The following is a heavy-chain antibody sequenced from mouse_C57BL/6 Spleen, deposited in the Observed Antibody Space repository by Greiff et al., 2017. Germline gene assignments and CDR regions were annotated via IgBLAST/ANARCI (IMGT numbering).Heavy chain of an antibody. CDR1: GFSFNTYA. D-gene: IGHD2-4*01. V-gene: IGHV10-1*01. Sequence: EVMLVESGGGLVQPKGSLKLSCAASGFSFNTYAMNWVRQAPGKGLEWVARIRSKSNNYATYYADSVKDRFTISRDDSESMLYLQMNNLKTEDTAMYYCVRQAPSDYEGAMDYWGQGTSVTVSS. CDR2: IRSKSNNYAT. CDR3: VRQAPSDYEGAMDY. J-gene: IGHJ4*01.